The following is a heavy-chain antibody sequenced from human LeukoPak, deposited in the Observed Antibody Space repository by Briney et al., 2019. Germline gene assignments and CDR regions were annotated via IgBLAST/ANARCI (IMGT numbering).Heavy chain of an antibody. CDR1: GFTVSSNS. J-gene: IGHJ4*02. CDR3: AKGRGFRVWDPWDN. V-gene: IGHV3-53*01. CDR2: IYSDNT. D-gene: IGHD3-16*01. Sequence: GGSLRLSCTVYGFTVSSNSMSWVRQAPGKGLEWVSFIYSDNTHYSESVKGRFTISGDNSKNTLFLEMNSLRVEDTAVYYCAKGRGFRVWDPWDNWGQGTLITVSS.